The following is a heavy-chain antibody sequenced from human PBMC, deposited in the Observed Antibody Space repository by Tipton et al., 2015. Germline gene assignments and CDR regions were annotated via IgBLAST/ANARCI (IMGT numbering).Heavy chain of an antibody. CDR3: ARSPQDPAVDY. CDR2: VSFDGSDQ. CDR1: GFNFSNYG. J-gene: IGHJ4*02. Sequence: RSLRLSCVASGFNFSNYGMHWVRQTPGKGLEWVAVVSFDGSDQYYADSVKGRFTISKDNSKKTVYLQMNSLRADDTAVYYCARSPQDPAVDYWGQGTLVSVSS. V-gene: IGHV3-30*03.